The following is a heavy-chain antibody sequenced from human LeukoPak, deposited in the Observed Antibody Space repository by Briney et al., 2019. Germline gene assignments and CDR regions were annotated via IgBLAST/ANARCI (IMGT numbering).Heavy chain of an antibody. CDR3: ARHRAMDRPLWYAFDI. CDR2: IYPGDSDT. V-gene: IGHV5-51*01. CDR1: GYSFTIYW. Sequence: GESLKICCKGSGYSFTIYWIGWVRQMPGKGLEWMGIIYPGDSDTRYSPSFQGQVTISADKSISTAYLQWSSLQASDTAMYYCARHRAMDRPLWYAFDIWGQGTMGTVSS. D-gene: IGHD3-10*01. J-gene: IGHJ3*02.